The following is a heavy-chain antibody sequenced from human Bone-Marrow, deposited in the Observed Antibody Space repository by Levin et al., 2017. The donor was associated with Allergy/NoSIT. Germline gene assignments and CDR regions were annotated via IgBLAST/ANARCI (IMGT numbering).Heavy chain of an antibody. CDR2: INHSRST. D-gene: IGHD2-2*01. V-gene: IGHV4-34*01. Sequence: SETLSLTCTVSDGSFSGYYWAWIRQPPGKGLEWIGEINHSRSTNFKSSLKSRLTLPVDRSRNRVSLKLFSVTAADTAVYYCARRPLGYCGGTSCSRHMDAWGTGTPVIVSS. CDR3: ARRPLGYCGGTSCSRHMDA. CDR1: DGSFSGYY. J-gene: IGHJ6*03.